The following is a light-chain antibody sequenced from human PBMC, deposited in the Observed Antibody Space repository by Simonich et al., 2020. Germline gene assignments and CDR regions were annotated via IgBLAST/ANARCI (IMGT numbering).Light chain of an antibody. CDR1: QSLLHSDGKTY. CDR3: MQSIQLPRT. V-gene: IGKV2D-29*02. J-gene: IGKJ1*01. Sequence: DIVMSQTPLSLSVTPGQPASISCKSSQSLLHSDGKTYLYWYLQKPGQSPQLLIYEVSHRFAGEPDRVSGSGSGTDFALKISRVEAEDVGVYYCMQSIQLPRTFGQGTKVEIK. CDR2: EVS.